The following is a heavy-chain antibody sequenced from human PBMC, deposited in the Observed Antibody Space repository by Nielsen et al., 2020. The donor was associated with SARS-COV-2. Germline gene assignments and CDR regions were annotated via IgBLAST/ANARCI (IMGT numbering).Heavy chain of an antibody. D-gene: IGHD3-10*01. CDR3: ARYASGSLASG. V-gene: IGHV3-53*01. J-gene: IGHJ4*02. Sequence: GGSLRLSCAAFGFSVSSNYMSWVRQAPGKGLEWVSVIDSGGSTYYAGSVKGRFTIFRDKSKNTLDLQMNSLRAEDTAVYYCARYASGSLASGWGRGTLVTVSS. CDR2: IDSGGST. CDR1: GFSVSSNY.